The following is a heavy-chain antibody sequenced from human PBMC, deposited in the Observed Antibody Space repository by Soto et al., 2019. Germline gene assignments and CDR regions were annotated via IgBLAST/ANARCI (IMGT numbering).Heavy chain of an antibody. V-gene: IGHV3-11*01. D-gene: IGHD3-16*01. CDR1: GFTFSDYY. Sequence: PGGSLRPSCAPSGFTFSDYYMSWIRQAPGKGLEWVSYITSSGRTIFYADSVKGRFTLSRDNATNSLYLQTNSLRAEDTAVYECARGGGYGGQDYSGMDVWGQGTTVTVSS. CDR3: ARGGGYGGQDYSGMDV. CDR2: ITSSGRTI. J-gene: IGHJ6*02.